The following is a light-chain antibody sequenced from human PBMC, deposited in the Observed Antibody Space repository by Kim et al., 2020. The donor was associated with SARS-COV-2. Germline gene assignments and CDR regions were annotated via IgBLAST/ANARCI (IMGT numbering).Light chain of an antibody. Sequence: GQSITNTCTGNSSDVGTYNLVSWYQQHPGKAPKLIIYEVNTRPSGVSTRFSGSKSGNTASLTISGLQAEDEADYYCCSYAGSSTYVFGTGTKVTVL. V-gene: IGLV2-23*02. J-gene: IGLJ1*01. CDR1: SSDVGTYNL. CDR3: CSYAGSSTYV. CDR2: EVN.